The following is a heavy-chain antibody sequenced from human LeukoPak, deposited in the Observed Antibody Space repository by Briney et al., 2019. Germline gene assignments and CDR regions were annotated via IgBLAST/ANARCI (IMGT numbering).Heavy chain of an antibody. J-gene: IGHJ4*02. D-gene: IGHD3-16*01. CDR3: ARESRLGELDY. CDR2: IGASGATT. Sequence: PGESLRLSCAASGFTFSNYAMKWVRQAPGKGLEWVSAIGASGATTRYGDSVKGRFTISRDNSKNTLYLQMNSLRAEDTAVYYCARESRLGELDYWGQGTLVTVSS. V-gene: IGHV3-23*01. CDR1: GFTFSNYA.